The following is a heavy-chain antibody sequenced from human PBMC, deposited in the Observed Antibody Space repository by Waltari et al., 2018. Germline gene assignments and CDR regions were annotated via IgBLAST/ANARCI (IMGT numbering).Heavy chain of an antibody. CDR3: ARLISELVGFDY. CDR2: IYYSGST. D-gene: IGHD6-6*01. Sequence: QVQLQESGPGLVKPSETLSLTCTVSGVSISSYYWSWIRQPPGKGLEWIGYIYYSGSTNYNPSLKSRVTISVDTSKNQFSLKLSSVTAADTAVYYCARLISELVGFDYWGQGTLVTVSS. V-gene: IGHV4-59*08. CDR1: GVSISSYY. J-gene: IGHJ4*02.